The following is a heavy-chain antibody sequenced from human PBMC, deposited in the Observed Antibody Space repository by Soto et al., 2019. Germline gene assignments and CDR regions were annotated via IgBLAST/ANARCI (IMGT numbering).Heavy chain of an antibody. J-gene: IGHJ4*02. V-gene: IGHV3-23*01. D-gene: IGHD1-26*01. Sequence: GGSLRLSCAASGFTFSTYAMSWVRQAPGKGLEWVSGISGGGGGTYYADSVKGRFIIPRDNTKDSLYLQMNSLRAEDTAIYYCARGSAFIGLDYWGQGTPVTVSS. CDR3: ARGSAFIGLDY. CDR2: ISGGGGGT. CDR1: GFTFSTYA.